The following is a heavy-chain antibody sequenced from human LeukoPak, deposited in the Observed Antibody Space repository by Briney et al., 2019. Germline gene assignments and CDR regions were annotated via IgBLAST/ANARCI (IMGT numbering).Heavy chain of an antibody. CDR1: GDFFISSSNY. V-gene: IGHV4-39*01. CDR2: IYYDGST. J-gene: IGHJ5*02. D-gene: IGHD2-2*01. CDR3: GRRGLLVPAS. Sequence: SETLSLTCTVSGDFFISSSNYWVWIRQPPGRGLEWVGSIYYDGSTYYNSALKSRATIFADTSKSQFSLKLNSVIAADTAVYYCGRRGLLVPASWGQGTLVTVSS.